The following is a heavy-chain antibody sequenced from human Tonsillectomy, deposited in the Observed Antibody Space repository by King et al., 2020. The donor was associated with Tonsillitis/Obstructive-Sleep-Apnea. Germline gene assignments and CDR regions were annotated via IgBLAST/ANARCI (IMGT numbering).Heavy chain of an antibody. V-gene: IGHV5-51*01. CDR1: GYSFTNYW. Sequence: QLVQSGAEVKKPGESLKISCKGSGYSFTNYWIGWVRQMPGKGLEWMGSIYPGDSDTRYSPSFQGQVTISADKSISTAYLQGSSLKASDTAMYYCARHLSGGSYRSPGALWGQGTLVTVSS. J-gene: IGHJ4*02. CDR3: ARHLSGGSYRSPGAL. D-gene: IGHD1-26*01. CDR2: IYPGDSDT.